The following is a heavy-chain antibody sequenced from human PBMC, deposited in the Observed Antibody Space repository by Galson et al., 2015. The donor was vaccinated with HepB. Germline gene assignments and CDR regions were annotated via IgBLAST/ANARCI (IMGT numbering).Heavy chain of an antibody. J-gene: IGHJ4*02. CDR1: GYTFTGYY. Sequence: SVKVSCKASGYTFTGYYMHWVRQAPGQGLEWMGRINPNSGGTNYTQKFQGRVTMTRDTSISTAYIELSRLRSDDTAVYYCARGGDYDFWSGYYEYYFDYWGQGTLVTVSS. V-gene: IGHV1-2*06. CDR2: INPNSGGT. CDR3: ARGGDYDFWSGYYEYYFDY. D-gene: IGHD3-3*01.